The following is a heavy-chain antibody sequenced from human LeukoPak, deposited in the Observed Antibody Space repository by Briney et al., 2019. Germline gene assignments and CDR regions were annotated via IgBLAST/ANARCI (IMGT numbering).Heavy chain of an antibody. CDR3: ARVHSGTWDHYYMDV. CDR2: TNPNSGGT. CDR1: GYTFTNYL. V-gene: IGHV1-2*02. Sequence: ASVKVSCKASGYTFTNYLIYWVRQTPRQGLEWMGWTNPNSGGTVSAQKFQGRVTMTRDTSSNTAYMELSSLRADDTAVYYCARVHSGTWDHYYMDVWGKGTTVTVSS. D-gene: IGHD1-1*01. J-gene: IGHJ6*03.